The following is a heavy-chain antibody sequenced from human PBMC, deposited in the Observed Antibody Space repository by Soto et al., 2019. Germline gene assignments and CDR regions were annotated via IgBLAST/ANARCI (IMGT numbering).Heavy chain of an antibody. D-gene: IGHD1-26*01. V-gene: IGHV3-21*01. Sequence: EVLLVESGGGLVKPGGSLRLSCAASGFTFSTYNMNWVRQAPGKGLEWVSSINGRGNYIYYTDAVKGRFTISRDNAKTSLYLQMNSLRAEDTAVYYCAREDGIVGATSAFDSWGQGTLVTVS. CDR3: AREDGIVGATSAFDS. J-gene: IGHJ4*02. CDR2: INGRGNYI. CDR1: GFTFSTYN.